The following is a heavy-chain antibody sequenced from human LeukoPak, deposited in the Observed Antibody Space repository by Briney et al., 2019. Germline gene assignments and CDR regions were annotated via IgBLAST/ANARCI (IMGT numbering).Heavy chain of an antibody. V-gene: IGHV3-30*01. D-gene: IGHD3-22*01. CDR3: ARDGYYDSSGYYYRY. CDR2: ISYDGSNK. CDR1: GFTFSSYA. Sequence: GRSLRLSCAASGFTFSSYAMHWVRQAPGKGLEWVAVISYDGSNKYYADSVKGRFTISRDNSKNTLYLQMNSLRAEDTAVHYCARDGYYDSSGYYYRYWGQGTLVTVSS. J-gene: IGHJ4*02.